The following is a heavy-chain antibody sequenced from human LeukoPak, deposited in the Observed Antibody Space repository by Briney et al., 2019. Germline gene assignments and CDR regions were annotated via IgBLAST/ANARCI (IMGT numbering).Heavy chain of an antibody. Sequence: GGSLRLSCAASGFTFSSYSMNWVRQAPGKGLEWVSTISTSSNHIYYADSVKGRFTISRDNAKNSLYLQMNSLRAEDMAVYYCARGIPGDYWGQGTLVTVSS. D-gene: IGHD5-18*01. CDR2: ISTSSNHI. CDR1: GFTFSSYS. J-gene: IGHJ4*02. CDR3: ARGIPGDY. V-gene: IGHV3-21*01.